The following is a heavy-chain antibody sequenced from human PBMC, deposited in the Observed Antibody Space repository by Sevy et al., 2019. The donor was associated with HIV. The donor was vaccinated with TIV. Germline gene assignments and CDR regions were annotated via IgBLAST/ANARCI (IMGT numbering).Heavy chain of an antibody. J-gene: IGHJ4*02. CDR1: GVSVSPYY. V-gene: IGHV4-59*02. Sequence: SETLSLTCTVSGVSVSPYYWAWIRQPPGKGLECVAFSGSTNYNPSLKSRATTSVDTSKNQFSLKLSSVTAADTAIYYCASGGPNQQQLDYFDHWGQRTLVTVSS. D-gene: IGHD1-1*01. CDR3: ASGGPNQQQLDYFDH. CDR2: SGST.